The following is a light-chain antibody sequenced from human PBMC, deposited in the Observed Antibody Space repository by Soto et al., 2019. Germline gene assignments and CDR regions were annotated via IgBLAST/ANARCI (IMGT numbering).Light chain of an antibody. V-gene: IGLV2-14*01. Sequence: QSALTQPASVSGSPGQSITISCTGTSSDVGGYNYVSWYQQHPGKAPNLMIYDVGNRPSGVSNRFSGSKSGNTASLTISGLQAEDEADYYCSSYTSAGSVVFGGGTKLTVL. CDR1: SSDVGGYNY. CDR3: SSYTSAGSVV. J-gene: IGLJ2*01. CDR2: DVG.